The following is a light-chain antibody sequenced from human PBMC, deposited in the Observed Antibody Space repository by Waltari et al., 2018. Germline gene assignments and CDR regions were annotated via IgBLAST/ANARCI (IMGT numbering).Light chain of an antibody. CDR1: QNITRY. CDR2: TVS. J-gene: IGKJ3*01. CDR3: QQSYDYPFT. Sequence: DIQMTQSPSSLSASVGDRVTIGCRATQNITRYLNWYQQKPGKAPNLLIHTVSKLHSGVPSRFSGSGSGTDFTLAISSLQPEDFASYYCQQSYDYPFTFGPGITVDLK. V-gene: IGKV1-39*01.